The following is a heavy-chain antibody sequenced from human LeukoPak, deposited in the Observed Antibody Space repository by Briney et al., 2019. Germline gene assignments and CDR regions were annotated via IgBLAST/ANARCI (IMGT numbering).Heavy chain of an antibody. V-gene: IGHV4-34*01. J-gene: IGHJ5*02. CDR1: GGSFSGYY. CDR2: INHSGST. CDR3: ASRIVVVPAANRGWFDP. Sequence: HSETLSLTCAVYGGSFSGYYWSWIRQPPGKGLEWIGEINHSGSTNYNPSLKSRVTISVDTSKNQFSLKLSSVTAADTAVYYCASRIVVVPAANRGWFDPWGQGTLVTVSS. D-gene: IGHD2-2*01.